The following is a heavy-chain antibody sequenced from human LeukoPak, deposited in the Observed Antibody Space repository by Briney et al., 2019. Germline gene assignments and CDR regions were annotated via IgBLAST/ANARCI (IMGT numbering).Heavy chain of an antibody. CDR1: GGSISSNPYY. Sequence: PSETLSLTCTVSGGSISSNPYYWGWVSQPPGKGLEWIGSMHYSGSTYYNPSLKSRVTISVDRSKNQFSLKLSSVTAADTAVYYCSREIATAGNWFDPWGQGTLVTVSS. D-gene: IGHD6-13*01. V-gene: IGHV4-39*07. J-gene: IGHJ5*02. CDR3: SREIATAGNWFDP. CDR2: MHYSGST.